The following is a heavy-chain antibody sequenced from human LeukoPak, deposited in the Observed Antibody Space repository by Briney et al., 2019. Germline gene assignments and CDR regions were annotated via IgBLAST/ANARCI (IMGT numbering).Heavy chain of an antibody. CDR1: GGSFSGYY. V-gene: IGHV4-34*01. CDR2: INHSGST. D-gene: IGHD3-10*01. Sequence: SETLSLTCAVYGGSFSGYYWSWIRQPPGKGLEWIGEINHSGSTNYNPSLKSRVTISVDTSKNQFSLKLSSVTAADTAVYYCASPLGDYWGQGTLVTVPS. CDR3: ASPLGDY. J-gene: IGHJ4*02.